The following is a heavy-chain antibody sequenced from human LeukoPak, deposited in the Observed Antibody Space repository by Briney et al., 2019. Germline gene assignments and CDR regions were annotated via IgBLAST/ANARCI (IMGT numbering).Heavy chain of an antibody. Sequence: ASVKVSCKVSGYTLTELSMHWVRQAPGKGLEWMGGFDPEDGETIYAQKFQGRVTVTEDTSTDTAYMELNSLRSEDTAVYYCATDFLTGYFSSMDVWGKGTTVTISS. D-gene: IGHD3-9*01. CDR1: GYTLTELS. CDR3: ATDFLTGYFSSMDV. V-gene: IGHV1-24*01. J-gene: IGHJ6*03. CDR2: FDPEDGET.